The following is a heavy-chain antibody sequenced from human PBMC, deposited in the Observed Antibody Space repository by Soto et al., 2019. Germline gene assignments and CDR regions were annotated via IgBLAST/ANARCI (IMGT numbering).Heavy chain of an antibody. CDR3: AKNQERELPRVIDF. CDR1: GLTFSNYA. CDR2: MSGSSSTT. V-gene: IGHV3-23*01. J-gene: IGHJ4*02. D-gene: IGHD1-7*01. Sequence: VGSLRLSCATSGLTFSNYAMSWVRQAPGGGLEWVSSMSGSSSTTYYADSVRGRFTISRDGSKNTLYLRMSSLRAEDTALYYCAKNQERELPRVIDFWGQGTLVTVSS.